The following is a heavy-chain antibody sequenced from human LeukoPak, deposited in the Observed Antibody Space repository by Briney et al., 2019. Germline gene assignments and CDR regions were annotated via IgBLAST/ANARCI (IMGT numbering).Heavy chain of an antibody. CDR2: IYYSGST. D-gene: IGHD3-22*01. CDR1: GGSISSSSYY. V-gene: IGHV4-39*01. J-gene: IGHJ4*02. Sequence: SETLSLTCTVSGGSISSSSYYWGWIRQPPGKGLEWIGSIYYSGSTYYNPSLKSRVTISVDTSKNQFSLKLSSVTAADTAVYCCTRRDYYNSSGFFVYWGQGTLVTVSS. CDR3: TRRDYYNSSGFFVY.